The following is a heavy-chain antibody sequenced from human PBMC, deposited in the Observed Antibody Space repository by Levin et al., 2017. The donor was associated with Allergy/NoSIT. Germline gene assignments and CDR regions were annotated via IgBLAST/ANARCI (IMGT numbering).Heavy chain of an antibody. V-gene: IGHV3-11*01. CDR2: ISSSGTII. CDR3: ARVTRCGGDCYFLDY. CDR1: GFSFSDYY. J-gene: IGHJ4*02. D-gene: IGHD2-21*02. Sequence: GGSLRLSCAASGFSFSDYYMTWIRRAPGKGLEWVSYISSSGTIIYYGDSVKGRFTISRDNAKNPLFLQMNSLRVEDTAVYYCARVTRCGGDCYFLDYWGQGALVTVSS.